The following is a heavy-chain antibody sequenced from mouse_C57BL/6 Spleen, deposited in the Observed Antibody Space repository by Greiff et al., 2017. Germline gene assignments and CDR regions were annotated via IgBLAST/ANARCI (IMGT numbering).Heavy chain of an antibody. CDR1: GYAFTNYL. CDR2: INPASGGT. D-gene: IGHD1-1*01. Sequence: VQLQQSGAELVRPGTSVKVSCKASGYAFTNYLIEWVKQRPGQGLEWIGVINPASGGTNYNEKFKGKATLTADKSSSTAYMQLSSLTSEDSAVYFCARPTVVATRAMDYWGQGTSVTVSS. CDR3: ARPTVVATRAMDY. J-gene: IGHJ4*01. V-gene: IGHV1-54*01.